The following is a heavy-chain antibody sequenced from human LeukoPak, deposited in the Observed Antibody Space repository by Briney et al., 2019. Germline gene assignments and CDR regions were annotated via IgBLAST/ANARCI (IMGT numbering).Heavy chain of an antibody. CDR3: AREGYDYVWGSYRYTEFDY. D-gene: IGHD3-16*02. CDR2: ISAYNGNT. V-gene: IGHV1-18*01. Sequence: ASVKVSCKASGGTFSSYAISWVRQAHGQGLEWMGRISAYNGNTNYAQKLQGRVTMTTDTSTSTAYMELRSLRSDDTAVYYCAREGYDYVWGSYRYTEFDYWGQGTLVTVSS. J-gene: IGHJ4*02. CDR1: GGTFSSYA.